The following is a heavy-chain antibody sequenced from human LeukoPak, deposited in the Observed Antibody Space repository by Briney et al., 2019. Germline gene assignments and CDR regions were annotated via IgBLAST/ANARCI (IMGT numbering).Heavy chain of an antibody. CDR1: GYTFTSYG. CDR2: IIPILGIA. D-gene: IGHD3-16*01. Sequence: GASVKVSCKASGYTFTSYGISWVRQAPGQGLEWMGRIIPILGIANYAQKFQGRVTITADTSTDTAYMELSSLRSEDTAVYYCATVPLGDLYFDYWSQGTLVTVSS. J-gene: IGHJ4*02. CDR3: ATVPLGDLYFDY. V-gene: IGHV1-69*04.